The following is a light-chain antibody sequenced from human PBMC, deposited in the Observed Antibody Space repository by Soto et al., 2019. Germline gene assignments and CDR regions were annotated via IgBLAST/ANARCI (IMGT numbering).Light chain of an antibody. Sequence: IQMTQSPSSLSASVGYRVAITCRASQGIRSELGWYQQKPGKAPKLLIYAASTLESGVPSRFSATVSGTEFNLTITSLQPEDFATYYCQQLFDSPITFGQGTRLEIK. V-gene: IGKV1-17*01. CDR1: QGIRSE. J-gene: IGKJ5*01. CDR3: QQLFDSPIT. CDR2: AAS.